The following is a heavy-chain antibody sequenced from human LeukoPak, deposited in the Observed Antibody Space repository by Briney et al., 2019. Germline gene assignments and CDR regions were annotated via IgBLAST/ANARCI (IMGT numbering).Heavy chain of an antibody. V-gene: IGHV1-69*13. CDR2: IIPIFGTA. Sequence: EASVKVSCKASGGTFSSYAISWVRQAPGQGLEWMGGIIPIFGTANYAQKFQGRVTITADESTSTAYMELSSLRSEDTAVYYCARGPRVRGYYYNPIDYWGQGTLVTVSS. D-gene: IGHD3-22*01. CDR3: ARGPRVRGYYYNPIDY. CDR1: GGTFSSYA. J-gene: IGHJ4*02.